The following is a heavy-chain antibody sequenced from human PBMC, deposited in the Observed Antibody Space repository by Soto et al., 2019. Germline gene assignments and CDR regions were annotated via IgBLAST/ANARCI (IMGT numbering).Heavy chain of an antibody. CDR3: ARRIKYYYAMDV. V-gene: IGHV4-59*08. CDR1: GGYISSYY. J-gene: IGHJ6*02. CDR2: ISDSGST. D-gene: IGHD2-15*01. Sequence: SETLSLTCTVSGGYISSYYWSWIRQPPGKGLEWIGYISDSGSTNYNPSLKSRVTISVDTSNNQFSLKLSSVTAADTAVYYCARRIKYYYAMDVWGQGTTVTVSS.